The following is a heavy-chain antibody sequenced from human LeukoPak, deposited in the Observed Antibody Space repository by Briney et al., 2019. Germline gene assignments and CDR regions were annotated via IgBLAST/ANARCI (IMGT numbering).Heavy chain of an antibody. J-gene: IGHJ4*02. D-gene: IGHD6-13*01. Sequence: PSETLSLTCAVYGGSFSGYYWSWIRQPPGKGLEWIGEINHSGSTNYNPSLKSRVTISVDTSKNQFSLKLSSVTAADTAVYYCAGQRKIAAAGTRFDYWGQGTLVTVSS. CDR3: AGQRKIAAAGTRFDY. V-gene: IGHV4-34*01. CDR1: GGSFSGYY. CDR2: INHSGST.